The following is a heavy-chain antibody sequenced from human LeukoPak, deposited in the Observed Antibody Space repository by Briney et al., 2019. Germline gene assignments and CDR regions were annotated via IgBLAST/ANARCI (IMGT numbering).Heavy chain of an antibody. CDR3: ANWEPKGRSP. CDR2: ISGSGGST. CDR1: GLTFSIYA. Sequence: GGSLRLSCAASGLTFSIYAMSWVRQAPGKGLEWVSAISGSGGSTYYADSVKGRFTISRDNSKNTLYLQMNSLRAEDTAVYYCANWEPKGRSPWGQGTLVTVSS. J-gene: IGHJ5*02. V-gene: IGHV3-23*01. D-gene: IGHD1-14*01.